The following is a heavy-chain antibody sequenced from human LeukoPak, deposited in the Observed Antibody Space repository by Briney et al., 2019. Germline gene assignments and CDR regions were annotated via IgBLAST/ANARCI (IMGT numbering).Heavy chain of an antibody. J-gene: IGHJ5*02. CDR3: ARGSIAAAGISWFDP. CDR2: INPNSGGT. CDR1: GYTFTGYY. Sequence: GASVKVSCKASGYTFTGYYMRWVRQAPGQGLEWMGWINPNSGGTNYAQKFQGRVTMTRDTSISTAYMELSRLRSDDTAVYYCARGSIAAAGISWFDPWGQGTLVTVSS. V-gene: IGHV1-2*02. D-gene: IGHD6-13*01.